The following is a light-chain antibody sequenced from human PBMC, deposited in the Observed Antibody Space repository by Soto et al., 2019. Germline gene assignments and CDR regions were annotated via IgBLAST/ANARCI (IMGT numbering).Light chain of an antibody. CDR1: QSVSST. CDR2: DAS. J-gene: IGKJ1*01. V-gene: IGKV3-15*01. Sequence: EIVLTQSPATLSVSPGESTTLSCRASQSVSSTLAWFQLKPGQSPRLLIYDASTRATGIPDRFSGTGSGTDFTPTTSRLQSEDFAVYYCHQYDNRPHTCGQGTKVEIK. CDR3: HQYDNRPHT.